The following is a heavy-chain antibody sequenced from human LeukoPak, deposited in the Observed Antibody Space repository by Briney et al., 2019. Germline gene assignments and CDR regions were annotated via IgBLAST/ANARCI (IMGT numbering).Heavy chain of an antibody. CDR1: GFIFSSYA. Sequence: PGGSLRLSCSASGFIFSSYAMNWVRQAPGKGLEYVSAISSNGDSTYNADSVKGRFTISRDNSKNTLYLQMSSLRAEDTAVYFCVREVAVSGTENGAFNVWGPGTTVTVSS. D-gene: IGHD6-19*01. V-gene: IGHV3-64D*09. CDR3: VREVAVSGTENGAFNV. J-gene: IGHJ6*02. CDR2: ISSNGDST.